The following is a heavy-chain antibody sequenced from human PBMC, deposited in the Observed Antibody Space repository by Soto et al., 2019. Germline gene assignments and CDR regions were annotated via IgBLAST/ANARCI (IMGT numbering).Heavy chain of an antibody. J-gene: IGHJ3*01. Sequence: EVQLMESGGGLVQPGGSLRLSCASSGFTLSMSAVNWVRQAPGKGLEWVSYISDSGDRTYYADAMKGRFTISRDRSKNTVSLHMDSLRAEDTAVYYCTKDRGIIVKAGDGFDVWAKETKSTAS. CDR2: ISDSGDRT. CDR3: TKDRGIIVKAGDGFDV. CDR1: GFTLSMSA. V-gene: IGHV3-23*01. D-gene: IGHD3-16*02.